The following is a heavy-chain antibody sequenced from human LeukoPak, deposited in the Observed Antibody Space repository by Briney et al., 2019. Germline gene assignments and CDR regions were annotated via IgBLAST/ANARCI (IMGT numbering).Heavy chain of an antibody. V-gene: IGHV1-69*01. D-gene: IGHD5-12*01. J-gene: IGHJ4*02. CDR2: IIPIFGTA. CDR3: ATERVEATTAPFDY. Sequence: SVKVSCKASGGTFSSYASSWVRQAPGQGLEWMGGIIPIFGTANYSQNFPARVTITADESTSTAYMELSSLRSEDTAVYYCATERVEATTAPFDYWGQGTLVTVSS. CDR1: GGTFSSYA.